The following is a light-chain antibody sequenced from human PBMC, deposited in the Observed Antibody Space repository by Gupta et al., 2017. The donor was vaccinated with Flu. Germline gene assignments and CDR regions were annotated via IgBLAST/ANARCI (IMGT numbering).Light chain of an antibody. CDR2: DVS. CDR1: SSDVGAYNF. V-gene: IGLV2-14*04. CDR3: SSYAGSSTSV. Sequence: SSDVGAYNFVSWYQQHPGKAPKLMVYDVSSRPSGVSNRFSGSKSGNTASLTISGLQAEDEGDYYCSSYAGSSTSVFGTGTKVTAL. J-gene: IGLJ1*01.